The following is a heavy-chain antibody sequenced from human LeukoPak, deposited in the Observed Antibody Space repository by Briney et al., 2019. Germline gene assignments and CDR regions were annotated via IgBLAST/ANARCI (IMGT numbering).Heavy chain of an antibody. CDR2: ISWDGGGT. D-gene: IGHD5-18*01. Sequence: GGSLRLSCAASGFTFDDYAMHWVRQAPGKGLEWVSLISWDGGGTYYADSVKGRFTISRDNSKNSLYLQMNSLRAEDTALYYCAKEGARRGYSYGPIGPGTFDYWGQGTLVTVSS. V-gene: IGHV3-43D*03. J-gene: IGHJ4*02. CDR3: AKEGARRGYSYGPIGPGTFDY. CDR1: GFTFDDYA.